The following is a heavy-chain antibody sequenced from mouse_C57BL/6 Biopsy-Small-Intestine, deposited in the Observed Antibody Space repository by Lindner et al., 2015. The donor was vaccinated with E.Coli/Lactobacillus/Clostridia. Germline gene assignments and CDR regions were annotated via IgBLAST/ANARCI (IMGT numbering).Heavy chain of an antibody. D-gene: IGHD2-2*01. Sequence: VQLQESGPELVKPGASVKISCKASGYAFSSSWMNWVKQRPGKGLEWIGRIYPGDGDTNYNGKFKGKATLTADKSSSTAYMQFSSLTSEDSAIYYCARGIYYGYDRYYFDYWGQGTTLTVSS. V-gene: IGHV1-82*01. CDR3: ARGIYYGYDRYYFDY. J-gene: IGHJ2*01. CDR1: GYAFSSSW. CDR2: IYPGDGDT.